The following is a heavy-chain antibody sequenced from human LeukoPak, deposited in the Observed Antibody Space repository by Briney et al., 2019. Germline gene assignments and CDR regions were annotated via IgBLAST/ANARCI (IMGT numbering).Heavy chain of an antibody. CDR3: ATDPAAAGTFDY. D-gene: IGHD6-13*01. J-gene: IGHJ4*02. CDR2: IIPIFGTA. CDR1: GGTFSSYA. Sequence: GASVKVSCKASGGTFSSYAISWVRQAPGQGLEWMGGIIPIFGTANYAQKFQGRVTITADESTSTAYMELSSLRSEDTAVYYCATDPAAAGTFDYWGQGTLVTVSS. V-gene: IGHV1-69*13.